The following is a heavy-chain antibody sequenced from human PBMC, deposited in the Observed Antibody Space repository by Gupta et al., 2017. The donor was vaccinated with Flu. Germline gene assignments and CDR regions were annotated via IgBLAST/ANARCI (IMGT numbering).Heavy chain of an antibody. Sequence: WVRQAPEKGVEWVANIAADGSVKNYADSVKGRFTISRDDAKNSLYLQMNSLRAEDTARYYCARNRGWQQFDSWGQGALVTVSS. CDR3: ARNRGWQQFDS. CDR2: IAADGSVK. D-gene: IGHD3-10*01. J-gene: IGHJ5*01. V-gene: IGHV3-7*01.